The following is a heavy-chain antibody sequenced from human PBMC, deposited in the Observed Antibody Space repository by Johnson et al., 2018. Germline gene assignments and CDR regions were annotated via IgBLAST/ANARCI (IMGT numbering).Heavy chain of an antibody. CDR1: GFTFDDYA. D-gene: IGHD1-1*01. J-gene: IGHJ4*01. Sequence: VQLVQSGGGLVQXGRSLRLSCVASGFTFDDYAMHWVRQAPGKGLEWVSGMSWNSGTIGYADSGTGRFTISRDNAKKTLYLQMNSRRAEDPAVYFCGRGQGGYTYFDYWGQGTLVTVSS. CDR3: GRGQGGYTYFDY. V-gene: IGHV3-9*01. CDR2: MSWNSGTI.